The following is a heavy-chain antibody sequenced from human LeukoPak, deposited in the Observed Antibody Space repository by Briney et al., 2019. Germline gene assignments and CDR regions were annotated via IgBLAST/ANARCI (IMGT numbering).Heavy chain of an antibody. J-gene: IGHJ4*02. CDR1: GFIFSNYW. CDR2: IKGDGSEE. Sequence: PGGSLRLSCGASGFIFSNYWMTWVRQAPGKGLEWVANIKGDGSEEYYVDSVKGRFTISRDNAKISLYLQMNSLRVEDTAVYYCARDGQYCSGGSCYFDYWGQGTLVTVSS. CDR3: ARDGQYCSGGSCYFDY. V-gene: IGHV3-7*01. D-gene: IGHD2-15*01.